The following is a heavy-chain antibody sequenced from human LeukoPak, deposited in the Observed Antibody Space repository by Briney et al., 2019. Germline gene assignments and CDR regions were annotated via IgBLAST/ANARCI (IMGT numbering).Heavy chain of an antibody. CDR3: AAPDYGDY. V-gene: IGHV3-30*03. Sequence: GGSLRLSCAASGFTFSSYGMHWARQAPGKGLEWVALISYDGSNKYYADSVKGRFTISRDNSKNTLYLQMNGLRAEDAAVYYCAAPDYGDYWGQGTLVTVSS. CDR1: GFTFSSYG. CDR2: ISYDGSNK. J-gene: IGHJ4*02.